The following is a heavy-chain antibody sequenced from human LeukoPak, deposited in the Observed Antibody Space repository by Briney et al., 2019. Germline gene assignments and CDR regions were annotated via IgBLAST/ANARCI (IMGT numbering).Heavy chain of an antibody. Sequence: PGGSLRLSCAASGFTFSSYSMNWVRQAPGKGLEWVSSISSSSSYIYYADSVKGRFTISRDNAKNSLYLQMNSLRAEDTAVYYCARGQLRPIPIDYWGQGTLVTVSS. J-gene: IGHJ4*02. CDR1: GFTFSSYS. CDR2: ISSSSSYI. D-gene: IGHD1-7*01. CDR3: ARGQLRPIPIDY. V-gene: IGHV3-21*01.